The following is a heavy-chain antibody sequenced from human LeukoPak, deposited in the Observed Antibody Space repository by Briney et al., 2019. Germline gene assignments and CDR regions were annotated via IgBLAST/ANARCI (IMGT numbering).Heavy chain of an antibody. CDR3: AGEARGIATAGTGY. Sequence: SETLSLTCTVSGGSISSYYWSWIRQPPGKGLEWIGYIYYSGSTNYNPSLKSRVTISVDTSKNQFSLKLRSVTAADTAVYYCAGEARGIATAGTGYWGQGTLVTVSS. CDR1: GGSISSYY. V-gene: IGHV4-59*01. CDR2: IYYSGST. D-gene: IGHD6-13*01. J-gene: IGHJ4*02.